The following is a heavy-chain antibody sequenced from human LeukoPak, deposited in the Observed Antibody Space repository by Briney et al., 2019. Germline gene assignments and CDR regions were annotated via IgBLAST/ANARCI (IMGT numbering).Heavy chain of an antibody. J-gene: IGHJ4*02. CDR2: INPSGGST. CDR3: ARGVYCSSTSCTLDD. CDR1: GYTFTHYG. V-gene: IGHV1-46*01. Sequence: ASVKVSFKASGYTFTHYGISWVRQAPGQGLEWMGIINPSGGSTSYAQKFQGRVTMTRDTSTSTVYMELSSLRSEDTAVYYCARGVYCSSTSCTLDDWGQGTLVTVSS. D-gene: IGHD2-2*01.